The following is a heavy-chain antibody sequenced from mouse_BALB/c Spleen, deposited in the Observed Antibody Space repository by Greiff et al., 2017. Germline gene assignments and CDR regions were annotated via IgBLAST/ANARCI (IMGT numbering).Heavy chain of an antibody. J-gene: IGHJ1*01. Sequence: QVTLKVSGPGILQPSQTLSLTCSFSGFSLSTSGMSVGWIRQPSGKGLEWLAHIWWNDDKYYNPALKSRLTISKDTSNNQVFLKIASVVTADTATDYCARIRTTVVARYFDVWGAGTTVTVSS. CDR1: GFSLSTSGMS. CDR2: IWWNDDK. CDR3: ARIRTTVVARYFDV. D-gene: IGHD1-1*01. V-gene: IGHV8-8*01.